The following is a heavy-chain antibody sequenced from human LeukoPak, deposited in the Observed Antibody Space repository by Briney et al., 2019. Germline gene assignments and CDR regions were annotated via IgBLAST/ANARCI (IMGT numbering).Heavy chain of an antibody. Sequence: SETLSLTCTVSGGSISSSSYYWGWIRQPPGKGLEWIGEIYYGGSTNYNPSLKSRLTMSVDTSKSQFYLNLSSLTAADSAVYFCARRAYYAVDVWGQGISVIVSS. V-gene: IGHV4-39*07. CDR3: ARRAYYAVDV. CDR2: IYYGGST. CDR1: GGSISSSSYY. J-gene: IGHJ6*02.